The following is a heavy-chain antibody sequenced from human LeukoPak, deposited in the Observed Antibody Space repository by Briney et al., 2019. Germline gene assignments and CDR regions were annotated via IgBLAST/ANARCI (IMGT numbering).Heavy chain of an antibody. V-gene: IGHV1-3*01. CDR2: INAGNGNT. Sequence: GASVKVSCKASGYTFTSYAMHWVRQAPGQRLEWMGWINAGNGNTKYSQKFQGRVTITRDTSASTAYMELSSLRSEDTAVYYCARDSATGYCSGGSCYLPTTFDYWGQGTLVTVSS. CDR1: GYTFTSYA. D-gene: IGHD2-15*01. CDR3: ARDSATGYCSGGSCYLPTTFDY. J-gene: IGHJ4*02.